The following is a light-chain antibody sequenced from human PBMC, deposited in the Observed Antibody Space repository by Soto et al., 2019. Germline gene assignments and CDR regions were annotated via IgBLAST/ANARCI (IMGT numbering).Light chain of an antibody. CDR1: NTDIGGYNY. V-gene: IGLV2-8*01. J-gene: IGLJ1*01. CDR2: EVN. Sequence: QSVLTQPPSASGSPGQSVTISCTGTNTDIGGYNYVSWYQQLPGKAPKVIIYEVNKRPSGVPDRFSGSKSGNTASLTVSGLQAEDEADYYCSSSVGGRTDVFGTGTKLTVL. CDR3: SSSVGGRTDV.